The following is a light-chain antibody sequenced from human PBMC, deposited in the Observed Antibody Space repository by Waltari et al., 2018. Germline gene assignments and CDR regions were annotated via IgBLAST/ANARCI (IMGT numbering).Light chain of an antibody. CDR2: AAS. V-gene: IGKV1-39*01. CDR3: QQSNSTPLT. J-gene: IGKJ4*01. Sequence: DIQMTQSPSSLSTSVGDRVTITCRASQSISSYLSWDQQKPGKAPKLLIYAASSLQSGVPSRFSGSGSGTDFTLTISSLQPEDFATYYCQQSNSTPLTFGGGTKVEIK. CDR1: QSISSY.